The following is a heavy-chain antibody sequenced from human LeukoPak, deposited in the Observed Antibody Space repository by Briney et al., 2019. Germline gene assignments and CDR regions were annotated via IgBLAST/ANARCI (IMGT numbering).Heavy chain of an antibody. J-gene: IGHJ4*02. CDR2: IRSSSSYI. CDR3: ARAIAAVGGTFDY. Sequence: GGSLRLSCAASGFTFSGHVMNWVRQAPGKGLEWGSSIRSSSSYIYYADSVKGRFTVSRDNAKNSLHLQMNSLRAEDTAMYFCARAIAAVGGTFDYWGQGTPVTVSS. CDR1: GFTFSGHV. V-gene: IGHV3-21*01. D-gene: IGHD6-13*01.